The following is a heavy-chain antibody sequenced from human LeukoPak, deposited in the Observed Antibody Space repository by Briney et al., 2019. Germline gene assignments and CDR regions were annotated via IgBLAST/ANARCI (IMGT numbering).Heavy chain of an antibody. CDR2: INWNGGST. J-gene: IGHJ6*03. CDR3: SKDWSGYPYYYYYYMDV. Sequence: GGSLRLSCAASGFTFDDYGMSWVRQAPGKGLEWVSGINWNGGSTGYADSVKGRFTISRDNSKNTLYLQMNSLRAEDTAVYYCSKDWSGYPYYYYYYMDVWGKGTTVTVSS. D-gene: IGHD3-3*01. CDR1: GFTFDDYG. V-gene: IGHV3-20*04.